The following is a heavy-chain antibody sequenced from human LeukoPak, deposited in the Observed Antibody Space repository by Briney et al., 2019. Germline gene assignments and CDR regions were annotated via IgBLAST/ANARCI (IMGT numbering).Heavy chain of an antibody. J-gene: IGHJ4*02. CDR2: ISYSGGST. Sequence: GGSLRLSCVATGFTFTNYAMSWFCQAPGKGLEWVSAISYSGGSTYYADSVKGRFTISRDDSKNTLYLQMNSLRAEDTAVYYCARDRRLPWDYFDSWGQGTLVTVSS. CDR3: ARDRRLPWDYFDS. CDR1: GFTFTNYA. D-gene: IGHD5-18*01. V-gene: IGHV3-23*01.